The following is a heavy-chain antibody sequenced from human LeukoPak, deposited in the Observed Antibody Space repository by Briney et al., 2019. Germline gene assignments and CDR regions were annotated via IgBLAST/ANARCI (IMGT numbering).Heavy chain of an antibody. Sequence: GGSLRLSCAASGFTFSNYSMNWVRQAPGKGLEWVSYISSSSSTIYYADSVKGRFTISRENAKNSLYLQMNSLRAEDTAVYYCASKLDDFWSGYYNYMDVWGKGTTVTVSS. J-gene: IGHJ6*03. CDR1: GFTFSNYS. D-gene: IGHD3-3*01. CDR3: ASKLDDFWSGYYNYMDV. CDR2: ISSSSSTI. V-gene: IGHV3-48*01.